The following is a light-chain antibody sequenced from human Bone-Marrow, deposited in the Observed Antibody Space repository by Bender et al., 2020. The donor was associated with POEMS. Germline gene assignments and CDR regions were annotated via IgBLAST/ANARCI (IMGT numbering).Light chain of an antibody. V-gene: IGLV6-57*02. Sequence: NFMLTQPRSVSESPGKTVTISCTGSGGIITTNYVHWYQQRPGSVPTIVIYEDNQRPSGVPARFSGSIDTTSNSASLTISGLTTEDEADYFCQSYDSSNPVFGAGTKVTVL. CDR1: GGIITTNY. CDR2: EDN. J-gene: IGLJ1*01. CDR3: QSYDSSNPV.